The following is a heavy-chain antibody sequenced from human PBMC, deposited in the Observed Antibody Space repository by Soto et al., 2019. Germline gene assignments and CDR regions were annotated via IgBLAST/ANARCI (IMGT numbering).Heavy chain of an antibody. J-gene: IGHJ5*02. Sequence: LRLSCAASGFTFSDHYMSWIRQAPGKGLEWVSYISGGGSTIYYADSVQGRFTISRDNTRNSLFLQMNSLRAEDTAVYYCAIHRAYYDSSGFPTWGQGTQVTVSS. D-gene: IGHD3-22*01. CDR2: ISGGGSTI. CDR1: GFTFSDHY. CDR3: AIHRAYYDSSGFPT. V-gene: IGHV3-11*01.